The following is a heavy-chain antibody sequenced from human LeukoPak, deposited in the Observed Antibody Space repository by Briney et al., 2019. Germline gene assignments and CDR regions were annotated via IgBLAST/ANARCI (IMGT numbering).Heavy chain of an antibody. CDR1: GFTSSSYA. CDR3: AILTRVRGPKRDDAFDI. V-gene: IGHV3-23*01. D-gene: IGHD3-10*01. Sequence: PGGSMRLSWAASGFTSSSYAMSWVRQAPGKGMEWVSAISGSGGSTYYADSVKGRYTISRDNSKNTLYLQMNSLRAEDTAVYYCAILTRVRGPKRDDAFDIWGQGTMVTVSS. CDR2: ISGSGGST. J-gene: IGHJ3*02.